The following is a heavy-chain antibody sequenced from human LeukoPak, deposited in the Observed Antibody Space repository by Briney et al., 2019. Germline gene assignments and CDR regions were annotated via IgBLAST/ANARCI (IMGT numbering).Heavy chain of an antibody. CDR1: GFAFSSYA. CDR2: ISGSGGST. Sequence: GGSLRLSCAASGFAFSSYAMSWVRQAPGKGLEWVSAISGSGGSTYYADSVKGRFTISRDNSKNTLYLQMNSLRAEDTAVYYCAKVAGSGSYVAVFDYWGQGTLVTVSS. CDR3: AKVAGSGSYVAVFDY. D-gene: IGHD1-26*01. V-gene: IGHV3-23*01. J-gene: IGHJ4*02.